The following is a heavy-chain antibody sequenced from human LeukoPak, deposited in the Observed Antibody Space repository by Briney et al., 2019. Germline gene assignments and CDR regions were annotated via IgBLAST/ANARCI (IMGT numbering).Heavy chain of an antibody. CDR1: GYTFTGYY. CDR3: ARVDYDYVWGRNRYVDY. D-gene: IGHD3-16*01. V-gene: IGHV1-2*02. CDR2: INPNSGGT. Sequence: ASVKVSCKASGYTFTGYYMHWVRQAPGQGLEWMGWINPNSGGTNYAQKFQGRVTMTRDTSISTAYMELSRLRSDDTAVYYCARVDYDYVWGRNRYVDYWGQGTLVTVSS. J-gene: IGHJ4*02.